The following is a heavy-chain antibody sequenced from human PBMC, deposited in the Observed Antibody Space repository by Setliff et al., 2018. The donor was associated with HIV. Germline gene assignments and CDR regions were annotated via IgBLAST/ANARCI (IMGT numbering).Heavy chain of an antibody. V-gene: IGHV1-2*02. D-gene: IGHD3-9*01. CDR3: ARGSLLGYFDWLFPD. CDR2: INPNSGGT. J-gene: IGHJ4*02. Sequence: ASVKVSCKASGYTFTGYYMHCVRQAPGQGLEWMGWINPNSGGTNYAQKFQGRVTMTRDASISTAYMELSRLRSDDTAVYYCARGSLLGYFDWLFPDWGQGTLVTVSS. CDR1: GYTFTGYY.